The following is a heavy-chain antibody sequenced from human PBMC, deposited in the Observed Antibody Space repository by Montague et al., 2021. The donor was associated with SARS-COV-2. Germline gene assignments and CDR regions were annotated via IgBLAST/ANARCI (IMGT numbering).Heavy chain of an antibody. CDR3: AREGTVPGPRGIYFDD. CDR1: GDSVSSNSAA. Sequence: CAISGDSVSSNSAAWNWIRQSPSGGLEWLGRTYYRSKWYTDCAPSVKTRITITPDTSNNQFSLHLNSVTPGDTAAYYCAREGTVPGPRGIYFDDWGQGTLVTISS. J-gene: IGHJ4*02. CDR2: TYYRSKWYT. D-gene: IGHD1-1*01. V-gene: IGHV6-1*01.